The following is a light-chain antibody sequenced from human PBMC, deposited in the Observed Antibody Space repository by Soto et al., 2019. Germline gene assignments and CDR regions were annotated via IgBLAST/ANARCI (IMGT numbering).Light chain of an antibody. CDR2: KAS. J-gene: IGKJ5*01. V-gene: IGKV1-5*03. CDR1: QTITTS. Sequence: DIQMTQSPSTLSASVGDRVTITCRASQTITTSLAWYQQKPGKAPKLLIYKASSLESGVPSRFSGSGSGTEFTLTISSLQPDDFATYYCQQYNSYQITFGQGTRLEIK. CDR3: QQYNSYQIT.